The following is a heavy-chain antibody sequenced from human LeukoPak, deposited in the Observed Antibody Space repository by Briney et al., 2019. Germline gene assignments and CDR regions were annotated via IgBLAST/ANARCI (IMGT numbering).Heavy chain of an antibody. CDR3: AKDLGDYYYGMDV. CDR2: ISWNSGSI. Sequence: GGSLRLSCAVSGFTFDDYAMHWVRQAPGKGLEWVSGISWNSGSIGYADSVKGRFTISRDNAKNSLYLQMNSLRAEDTALYYCAKDLGDYYYGMDVWGQGTTVTVSS. V-gene: IGHV3-9*01. J-gene: IGHJ6*02. CDR1: GFTFDDYA.